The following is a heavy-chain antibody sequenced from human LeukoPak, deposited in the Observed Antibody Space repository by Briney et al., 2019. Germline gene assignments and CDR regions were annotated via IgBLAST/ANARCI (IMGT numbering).Heavy chain of an antibody. CDR3: ARVADVYSSGYSDY. D-gene: IGHD3-22*01. V-gene: IGHV4-59*01. CDR1: GGSISSYY. Sequence: PSETLSLTCTVSGGSISSYYWSWIRQPPGKGLEWIGYIYYSGSTNYNPSLKSRVTISVDTSKNQFSLKLSSVTAADTAVYYCARVADVYSSGYSDYWGQGTLVTVSS. J-gene: IGHJ4*02. CDR2: IYYSGST.